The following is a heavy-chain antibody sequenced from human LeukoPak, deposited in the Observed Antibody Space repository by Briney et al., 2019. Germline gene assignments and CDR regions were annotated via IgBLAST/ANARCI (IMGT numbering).Heavy chain of an antibody. CDR3: AKGLRWYYFDY. Sequence: GGSLRLSCAVSGFTFSIYGMSWVRQAPGKGLEWVSTISGSGGSTYYADSVKGRFTISRDSSKNTLYLQMDSLRGEDTAVYYCAKGLRWYYFDYWGQGTLVTVSS. D-gene: IGHD4-23*01. CDR2: ISGSGGST. CDR1: GFTFSIYG. V-gene: IGHV3-23*01. J-gene: IGHJ4*02.